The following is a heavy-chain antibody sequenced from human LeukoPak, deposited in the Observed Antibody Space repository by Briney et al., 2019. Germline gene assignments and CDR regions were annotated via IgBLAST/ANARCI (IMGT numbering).Heavy chain of an antibody. D-gene: IGHD6-19*01. J-gene: IGHJ5*02. V-gene: IGHV1-3*01. CDR2: INAGNGNT. CDR3: ARDRIAVAEDWFDP. CDR1: GYTFINYA. Sequence: ASVTVSCTASGYTFINYAIHWVRQAPGQRLEWMGWINAGNGNTKYSQKFQGRVTITADESTSTAYMELSSLRSEDTAVYYCARDRIAVAEDWFDPWGQGTLVTVSS.